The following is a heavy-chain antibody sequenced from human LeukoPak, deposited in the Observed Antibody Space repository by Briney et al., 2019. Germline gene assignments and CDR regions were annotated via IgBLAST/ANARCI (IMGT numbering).Heavy chain of an antibody. V-gene: IGHV3-13*01. D-gene: IGHD4-17*01. CDR1: GFTFSSYD. CDR3: ARGDYGDYGIDY. Sequence: GGSLRLSCAASGFTFSSYDMHWVRQATGKGLEWVSAIGTAGDTYYPGSVKGRFTISRENAKNSLYLQMNSLRAGDTAVYYCARGDYGDYGIDYWGQGTLVTVSS. CDR2: IGTAGDT. J-gene: IGHJ4*02.